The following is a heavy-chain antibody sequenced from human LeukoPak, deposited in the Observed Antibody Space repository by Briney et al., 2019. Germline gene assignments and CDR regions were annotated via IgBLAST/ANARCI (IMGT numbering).Heavy chain of an antibody. V-gene: IGHV1-8*01. CDR1: GYTFTSYD. D-gene: IGHD3-16*01. J-gene: IGHJ4*02. CDR3: ARDNDSRDPPHFDY. Sequence: ASVKVSCKASGYTFTSYDINWVRQVTGQGLEWMGWMNPNNGNTGYVQKFQGRVTMTRDTSIGTAYMELSSLRSEDTAVYYCARDNDSRDPPHFDYWGQGTLVTVSS. CDR2: MNPNNGNT.